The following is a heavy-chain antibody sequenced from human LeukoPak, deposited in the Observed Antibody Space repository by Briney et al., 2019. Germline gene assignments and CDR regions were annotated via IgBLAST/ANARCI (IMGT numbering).Heavy chain of an antibody. CDR1: GFTFSSYN. Sequence: PGGSLRLSCAASGFTFSSYNMSWVRQAPGKGLEWVSSISSSSGNTYYANSVKGRFTISRDNSKSTLYLQMNSLGAEDTAVYYCARSGPVFYYDSSGYDFWGQGTLVTVSS. CDR3: ARSGPVFYYDSSGYDF. CDR2: ISSSSGNT. V-gene: IGHV3-23*01. D-gene: IGHD3-22*01. J-gene: IGHJ4*02.